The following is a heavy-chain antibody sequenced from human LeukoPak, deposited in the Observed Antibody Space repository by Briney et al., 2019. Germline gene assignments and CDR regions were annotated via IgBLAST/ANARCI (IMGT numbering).Heavy chain of an antibody. J-gene: IGHJ6*03. CDR1: GGSISSSSYY. D-gene: IGHD2-2*01. CDR3: ATARAVVAGYCSSTSCRKYYYYYMDV. CDR2: IYYSGST. V-gene: IGHV4-39*07. Sequence: PSETLSLTCTVSGGSISSSSYYWGWIRQPPGKGLEWIGSIYYSGSTYYNPSLKSRVTISVDTSKNQFSLKLSSVTAADTAVYYCATARAVVAGYCSSTSCRKYYYYYMDVWGQGTLVTVSS.